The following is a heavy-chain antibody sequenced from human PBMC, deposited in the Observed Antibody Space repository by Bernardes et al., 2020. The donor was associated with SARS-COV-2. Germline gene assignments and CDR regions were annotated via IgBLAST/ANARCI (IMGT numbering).Heavy chain of an antibody. V-gene: IGHV1-2*02. CDR3: ARSDYDWFLGRGGYYDY. Sequence: ASVKVSCKGSGYTFSDYYIQWVRQAPGQGLEWMGWINPNSGGTKYAQKVWGRVTMTRDTSISTAYLQWTRLTASDTAIYYCARSDYDWFLGRGGYYDYWGQGTMVSVSS. D-gene: IGHD3-9*01. CDR1: GYTFSDYY. J-gene: IGHJ4*02. CDR2: INPNSGGT.